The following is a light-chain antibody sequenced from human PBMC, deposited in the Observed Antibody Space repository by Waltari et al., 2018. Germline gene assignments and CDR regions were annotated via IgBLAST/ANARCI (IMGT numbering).Light chain of an antibody. CDR3: QQYNNWWT. Sequence: EIVMTQSLATLSVSPGERATLSCRASQSISSNLAWYQQKHGKAPRLLIYDASTRATGIPGRFSGSVSRTEFTLTISILQSEDFAVYYYQQYNNWWTFGQGTKVEIK. CDR2: DAS. J-gene: IGKJ1*01. CDR1: QSISSN. V-gene: IGKV3-15*01.